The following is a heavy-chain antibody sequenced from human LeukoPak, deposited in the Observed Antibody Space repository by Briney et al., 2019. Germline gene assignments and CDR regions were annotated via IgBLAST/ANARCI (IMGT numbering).Heavy chain of an antibody. CDR3: ASLDTIFGVPEGAFDI. CDR2: ISGDGITT. CDR1: GFSFSKYV. J-gene: IGHJ3*02. Sequence: GGSLRLSCAASGFSFSKYVMSWVRQAPGKGLGWVSGISGDGITTFYADSVRGRFTISRDNPKNTLYLQMNSLRAEDTAVYYCASLDTIFGVPEGAFDIWGQGTMVTVSS. V-gene: IGHV3-23*01. D-gene: IGHD3-3*01.